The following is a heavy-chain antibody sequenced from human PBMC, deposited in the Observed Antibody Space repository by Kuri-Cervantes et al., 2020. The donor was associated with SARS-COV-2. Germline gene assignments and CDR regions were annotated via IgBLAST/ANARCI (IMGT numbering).Heavy chain of an antibody. CDR2: IYYSGST. J-gene: IGHJ4*02. CDR1: GGSISSSSYY. V-gene: IGHV4-39*01. CDR3: ARNWGRYYFDY. D-gene: IGHD7-27*01. Sequence: GSPRLSCTVSGGSISSSSYYWGWIRQPPGKGLEWIGSIYYSGSTYYNPSLKGRVTISVDTSKNQFSLKLSSVTAADTAVYYCARNWGRYYFDYWGQGTLVTVSS.